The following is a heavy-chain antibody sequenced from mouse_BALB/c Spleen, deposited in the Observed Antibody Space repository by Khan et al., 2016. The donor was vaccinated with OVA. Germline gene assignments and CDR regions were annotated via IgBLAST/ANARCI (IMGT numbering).Heavy chain of an antibody. CDR3: ARIYRSDFDY. CDR1: GYSFTGYF. V-gene: IGHV1-20*02. CDR2: INPHIGET. J-gene: IGHJ2*01. Sequence: VQLQQSGPELVKPGASVKISCKASGYSFTGYFMNWVMQSHGKSLEWIGRINPHIGETFYNQKFKDMATLTVDESSSTAHMELRSLASEDSAVYYCARIYRSDFDYWGQGTTLTVSS. D-gene: IGHD1-1*01.